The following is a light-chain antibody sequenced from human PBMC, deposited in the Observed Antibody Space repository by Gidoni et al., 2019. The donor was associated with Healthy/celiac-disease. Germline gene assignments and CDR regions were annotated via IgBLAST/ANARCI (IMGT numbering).Light chain of an antibody. CDR1: AGSVSTSYY. CDR3: VLYMGSGIYWV. V-gene: IGLV8-61*01. Sequence: QTVVPQEPSFSVSPGGTVTLTCGLSAGSVSTSYYPSWYQQTPGQAPRPLIYSTNTRSSGVPDRFSGSILGNKAALTITGAQADDESDYYCVLYMGSGIYWVFGGGTKLTVL. J-gene: IGLJ3*02. CDR2: STN.